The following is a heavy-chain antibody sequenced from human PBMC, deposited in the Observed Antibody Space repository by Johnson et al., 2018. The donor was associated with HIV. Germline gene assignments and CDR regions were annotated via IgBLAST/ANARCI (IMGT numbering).Heavy chain of an antibody. Sequence: QVQLVESGGGVVQPGGSLRLSCAASGFTFRSYGMHWVRQAPGKGLEWVAFIRYDGSNKYYADSVKGRFTISRDNSKNTLYLQMNSLRVEDTAVYYCAKDRGSPGIPAAFDIWGQGTLVTVSS. CDR3: AKDRGSPGIPAAFDI. J-gene: IGHJ3*02. V-gene: IGHV3-30*02. CDR1: GFTFRSYG. CDR2: IRYDGSNK. D-gene: IGHD3-10*01.